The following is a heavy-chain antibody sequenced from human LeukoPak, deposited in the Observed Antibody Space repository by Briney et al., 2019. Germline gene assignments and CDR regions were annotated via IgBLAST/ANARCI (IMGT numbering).Heavy chain of an antibody. D-gene: IGHD1-26*01. CDR1: GYTFTSYA. CDR3: ARGARGVGAPVYYYYYMDV. Sequence: ASVKVSCKASGYTFTSYAMHWVRQAPGQRVEWMGWINAGNGNTKYSQGVQGRVTITRDTSASTAYMELSSLRSEDMAVYYCARGARGVGAPVYYYYYMDVWGKGTTVTVSS. CDR2: INAGNGNT. V-gene: IGHV1-3*03. J-gene: IGHJ6*03.